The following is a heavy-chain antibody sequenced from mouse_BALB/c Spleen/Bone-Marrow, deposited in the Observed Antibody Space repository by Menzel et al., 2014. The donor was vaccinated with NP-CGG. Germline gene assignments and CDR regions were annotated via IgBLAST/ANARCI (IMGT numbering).Heavy chain of an antibody. D-gene: IGHD1-1*01. J-gene: IGHJ2*01. CDR3: ARDYYGSSYFDY. Sequence: DVHLVESGPGLVKPSQSLSLTCTVTGYSITSDYAWNWIRQFPGNKLEWMGYMSSSGSTSYRPSLKSRISITRDTSKNQFFLQLNSVTAEDTGTYYCARDYYGSSYFDYWGQGTTLTVSS. CDR2: MSSSGST. V-gene: IGHV3-2*02. CDR1: GYSITSDYA.